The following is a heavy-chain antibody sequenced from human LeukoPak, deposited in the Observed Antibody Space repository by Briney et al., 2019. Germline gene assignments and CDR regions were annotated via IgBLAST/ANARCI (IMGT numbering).Heavy chain of an antibody. J-gene: IGHJ4*02. Sequence: GGSLRLSCEASGFTFSSYEMSWVRQAPGKGLEWVSGLNENGEKRDYADSVKGRFTISRDNSKNTVYLEVNRPTHEDTAVYYCAGDPSRIAVAGGRLDYWGQGTPVIVSS. CDR1: GFTFSSYE. CDR3: AGDPSRIAVAGGRLDY. CDR2: LNENGEKR. D-gene: IGHD6-19*01. V-gene: IGHV3-23*01.